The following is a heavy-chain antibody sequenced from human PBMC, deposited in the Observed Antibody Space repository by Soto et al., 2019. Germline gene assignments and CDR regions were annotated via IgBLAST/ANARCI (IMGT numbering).Heavy chain of an antibody. CDR1: GGTFSSYA. Sequence: SVKVSCKASGGTFSSYAISWVRQAPGQGLEWMGGIIPIFGTANYAQKFQGRVTITADKSTSTAYMELSSLRSEDTAVYYCARGLLRYFDWLLGTPSYYYYGMDVWGQGTTVTVSS. D-gene: IGHD3-9*01. V-gene: IGHV1-69*06. J-gene: IGHJ6*02. CDR2: IIPIFGTA. CDR3: ARGLLRYFDWLLGTPSYYYYGMDV.